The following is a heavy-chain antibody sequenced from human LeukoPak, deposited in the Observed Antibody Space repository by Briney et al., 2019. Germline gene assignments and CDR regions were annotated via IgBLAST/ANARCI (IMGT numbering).Heavy chain of an antibody. Sequence: SETVSLTCIVCGGSISSYYWRWLRPPPAKGLEGMGYIYYSGSTNYNPSLQSRVTISVDTSKNQFSLKLSSVTAADTAVYYCARVCISTSCYYAFDIWGQGTMVTVSS. CDR3: ARVCISTSCYYAFDI. V-gene: IGHV4-59*01. CDR1: GGSISSYY. CDR2: IYYSGST. D-gene: IGHD2-2*01. J-gene: IGHJ3*02.